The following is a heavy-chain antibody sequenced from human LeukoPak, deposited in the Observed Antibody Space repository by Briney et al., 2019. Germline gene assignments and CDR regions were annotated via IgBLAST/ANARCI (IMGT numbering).Heavy chain of an antibody. J-gene: IGHJ4*02. CDR2: IYSGGST. CDR1: GFTVSSNY. D-gene: IGHD3-22*01. V-gene: IGHV3-53*01. Sequence: GGSLRLSCAASGFTVSSNYMSWVRQAPGKGLEWVSVIYSGGSTYYADSVKGRFTISRDNSKNTLYLQMNSLRAEDTAVYYCARRSITMIVVQYKKQFDYWGQGTLVTVSS. CDR3: ARRSITMIVVQYKKQFDY.